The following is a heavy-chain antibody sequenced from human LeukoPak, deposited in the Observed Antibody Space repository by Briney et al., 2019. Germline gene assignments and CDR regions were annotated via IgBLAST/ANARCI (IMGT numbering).Heavy chain of an antibody. V-gene: IGHV2-5*02. CDR2: IYWDDDK. Sequence: SGPTLVKPPQTLTLTCTFSGFSLSTSGVGVGWIRQPPGKALEWLALIYWDDDKRYSPSLKSRLTITKDTSKNQVVLTMTNMDPVDTATYYCAHLGFYYDSSGYYYFFDYWGQGTLVTVSS. D-gene: IGHD3-22*01. J-gene: IGHJ4*02. CDR1: GFSLSTSGVG. CDR3: AHLGFYYDSSGYYYFFDY.